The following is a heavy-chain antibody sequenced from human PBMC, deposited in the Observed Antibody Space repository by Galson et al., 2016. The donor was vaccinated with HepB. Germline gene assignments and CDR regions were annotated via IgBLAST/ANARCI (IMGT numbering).Heavy chain of an antibody. J-gene: IGHJ4*02. Sequence: SLRLSCAASGVAVSDNYMNWVRQAPGKGLEWVSIIYPTGTTDYADSVQGRFTISRDNSKNTLHLQMNNLRAEDTAVYYCARDPPFVLGWYFDSWGQGTLVTISS. CDR1: GVAVSDNY. CDR3: ARDPPFVLGWYFDS. CDR2: IYPTGTT. D-gene: IGHD2-15*01. V-gene: IGHV3-53*01.